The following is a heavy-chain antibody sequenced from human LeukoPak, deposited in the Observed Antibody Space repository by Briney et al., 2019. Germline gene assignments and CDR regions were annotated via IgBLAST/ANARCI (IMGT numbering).Heavy chain of an antibody. CDR1: GYTFTSYD. V-gene: IGHV1-8*03. Sequence: ASVKVSCKASGYTFTSYDINWVRQATGQGLEWMEWMNPNSGNTGYAQKFQGRVTITRNTSISTAYMELSSLRSEDTAVYYCARVNYDYVWGSYRPFDYWGQGTLVTVSS. J-gene: IGHJ4*02. CDR3: ARVNYDYVWGSYRPFDY. CDR2: MNPNSGNT. D-gene: IGHD3-16*02.